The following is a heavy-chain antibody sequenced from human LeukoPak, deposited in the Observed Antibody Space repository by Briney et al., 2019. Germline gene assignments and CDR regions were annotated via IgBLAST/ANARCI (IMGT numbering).Heavy chain of an antibody. CDR3: ARGGGAFQKYYYYHYGMDV. J-gene: IGHJ6*02. Sequence: GGSLRLSCAASGFTFSSYAMHWVRQAPGKGLEWVAVISYDGSNKYYADSVKGRFTISRDNSKNTLYLQMNSLRAEDTAVYYCARGGGAFQKYYYYHYGMDVWGQGTTVTVSS. CDR1: GFTFSSYA. CDR2: ISYDGSNK. V-gene: IGHV3-30-3*01.